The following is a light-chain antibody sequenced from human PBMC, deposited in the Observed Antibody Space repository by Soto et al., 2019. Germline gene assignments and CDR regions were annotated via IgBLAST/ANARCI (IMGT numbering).Light chain of an antibody. CDR2: KSN. V-gene: IGLV1-47*01. Sequence: QSVVTQPPSASGTPGQRVTISCSGSSSNIGSNYVYWYQQLPRTAPKLLIYKSNQRPSGVPDRFSGSKSGTSASLAISGLRSEDEADYYCAAWDDSLSAWVFGGGTKVTVL. J-gene: IGLJ3*02. CDR3: AAWDDSLSAWV. CDR1: SSNIGSNY.